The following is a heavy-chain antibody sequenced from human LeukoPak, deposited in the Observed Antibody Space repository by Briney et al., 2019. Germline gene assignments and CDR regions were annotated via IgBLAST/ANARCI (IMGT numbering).Heavy chain of an antibody. Sequence: ASVKVSCKASGYTFTSYDINWVRQATGQGLEWMGWMNPNSGNTGYAQKFQGRVTMTRNTSISTAYTELSSLRSEDTAVYYCARVGSIYYDIRNYYYYMDVWGKGTTVTISS. CDR1: GYTFTSYD. D-gene: IGHD3-9*01. CDR3: ARVGSIYYDIRNYYYYMDV. V-gene: IGHV1-8*01. CDR2: MNPNSGNT. J-gene: IGHJ6*03.